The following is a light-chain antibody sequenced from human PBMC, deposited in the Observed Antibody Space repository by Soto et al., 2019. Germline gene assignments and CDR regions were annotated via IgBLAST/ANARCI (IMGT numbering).Light chain of an antibody. CDR2: LAS. CDR3: QQYNNWPPTT. CDR1: QSVSNN. J-gene: IGKJ5*01. Sequence: EIVMTXSPXXXXVSPGERATLSCRASQSVSNNLAWYQQKPGQAPRLLIYLASTRATGIPARFSGSGSGTEFTLTISSLQSEDFAVYYCQQYNNWPPTTFGQGTRLEIK. V-gene: IGKV3D-15*01.